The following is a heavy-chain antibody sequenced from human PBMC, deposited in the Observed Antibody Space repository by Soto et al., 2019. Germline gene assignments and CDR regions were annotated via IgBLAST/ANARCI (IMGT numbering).Heavy chain of an antibody. CDR2: ISTTSGTI. J-gene: IGHJ4*02. CDR1: GFIFNTYT. CDR3: ARGSSGSDY. D-gene: IGHD3-22*01. Sequence: EVQLVESGGGLVQPGGSLRLSCAASGFIFNTYTMNWVRQAPGKGLEWVSFISTTSGTIYYADSVKGRFTISRDNIKNSRYLQMNSRRDDDTAVYYCARGSSGSDYWGQGTLVTVSS. V-gene: IGHV3-48*02.